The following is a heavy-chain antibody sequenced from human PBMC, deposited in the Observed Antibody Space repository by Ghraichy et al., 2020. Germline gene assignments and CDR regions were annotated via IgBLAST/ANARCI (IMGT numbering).Heavy chain of an antibody. V-gene: IGHV3-7*03. Sequence: GGSLRLSCAAPGFTFSSYWMSWVRQAPGKGLEWVANIKQDGSEKYYVDSVKGRFTISRDNAKNSLYLQMNSLRAEDTAVYYCARDYFNYYGSGSYLHDAFDIWGQGTMVTVSS. J-gene: IGHJ3*02. D-gene: IGHD3-10*01. CDR2: IKQDGSEK. CDR1: GFTFSSYW. CDR3: ARDYFNYYGSGSYLHDAFDI.